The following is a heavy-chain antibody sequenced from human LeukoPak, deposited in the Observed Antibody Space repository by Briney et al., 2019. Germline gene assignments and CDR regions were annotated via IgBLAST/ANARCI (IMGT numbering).Heavy chain of an antibody. CDR3: AREADGSGSYYNPSPLDY. Sequence: GSLRLSCAASGFTFSSYWMSWVRQAPGKGLEWVANIKQDGSEKYYVDSVKGRFTISRDNAKNSLYLQTNSLRAEDTAVYYCAREADGSGSYYNPSPLDYWGQGTLVTVSS. D-gene: IGHD3-10*01. V-gene: IGHV3-7*01. J-gene: IGHJ4*02. CDR1: GFTFSSYW. CDR2: IKQDGSEK.